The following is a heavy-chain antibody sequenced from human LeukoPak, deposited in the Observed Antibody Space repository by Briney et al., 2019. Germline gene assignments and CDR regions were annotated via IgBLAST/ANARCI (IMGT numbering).Heavy chain of an antibody. Sequence: GGSLRLSCAASGFTFSSYAMSWVRQAPGKGLEWVSVISGSGVNTYYADSVKGRFTISRDNSKSTLYLQMNSLRDEDTAVYYCTRDLGSSGWFDFFQHWGQGTLVTVSS. CDR3: TRDLGSSGWFDFFQH. CDR1: GFTFSSYA. D-gene: IGHD6-19*01. J-gene: IGHJ1*01. V-gene: IGHV3-23*01. CDR2: ISGSGVNT.